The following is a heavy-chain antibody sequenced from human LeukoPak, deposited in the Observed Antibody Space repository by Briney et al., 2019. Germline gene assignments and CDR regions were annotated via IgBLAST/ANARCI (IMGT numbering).Heavy chain of an antibody. CDR2: IIPIFGTA. CDR3: ASDPPYGMDV. Sequence: ASVKVSCKASGGTFSSYAISWVRQAPGQGLEWMGGIIPIFGTANYAQKFQGRVTITADESTSTAYMELSGLRSEDTAVYYCASDPPYGMDVWGQGTTVTVSS. V-gene: IGHV1-69*13. CDR1: GGTFSSYA. J-gene: IGHJ6*02.